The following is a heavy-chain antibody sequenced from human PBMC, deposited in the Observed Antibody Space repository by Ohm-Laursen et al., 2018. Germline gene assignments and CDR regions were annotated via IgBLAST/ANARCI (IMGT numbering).Heavy chain of an antibody. J-gene: IGHJ4*01. CDR3: ARQSPSRNYYDDSGYYGPFDF. Sequence: GTLSLTCAVYGGSFSGYYWSWIRQPPGKGLEWIGEINHSGSTNYNPSLKSRVTISVDRSKRNFSLKLSSVTAADTAVYYCARQSPSRNYYDDSGYYGPFDFWGQGTLVTVSS. D-gene: IGHD3-22*01. V-gene: IGHV4-34*01. CDR1: GGSFSGYY. CDR2: INHSGST.